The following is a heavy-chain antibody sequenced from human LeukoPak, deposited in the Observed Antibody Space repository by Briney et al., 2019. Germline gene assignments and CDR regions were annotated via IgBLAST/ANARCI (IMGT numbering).Heavy chain of an antibody. CDR1: GFTFSRFW. CDR2: IKQDGSEK. J-gene: IGHJ4*02. CDR3: ARARMYNWNDVTIFDY. D-gene: IGHD1-20*01. V-gene: IGHV3-7*05. Sequence: GGSLRLSCAASGFTFSRFWMSWVRQAPGKGLEWVANIKQDGSEKYDVDSVKGRFTISRDNAKTSPYLQMNSLRAEDTAVYYCARARMYNWNDVTIFDYWGQGTLVTVAS.